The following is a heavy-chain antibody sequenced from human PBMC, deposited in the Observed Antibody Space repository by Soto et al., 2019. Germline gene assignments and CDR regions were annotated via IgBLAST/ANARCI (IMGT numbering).Heavy chain of an antibody. V-gene: IGHV3-21*01. J-gene: IGHJ5*02. Sequence: GGSLRLSCAASGFTFSSYSMNWVRQAPGKGLEWVSSISSSSSYIYYADSVKGRFTISRDNAKNSLYLQMNSLRAEDTAVYYCARDLGIAVGVGFDPWGQGTLVTVSS. CDR2: ISSSSSYI. D-gene: IGHD6-19*01. CDR3: ARDLGIAVGVGFDP. CDR1: GFTFSSYS.